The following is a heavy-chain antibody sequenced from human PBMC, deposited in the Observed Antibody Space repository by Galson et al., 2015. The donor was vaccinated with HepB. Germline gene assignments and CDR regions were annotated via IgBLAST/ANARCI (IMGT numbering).Heavy chain of an antibody. CDR1: GYSLTDLS. D-gene: IGHD2-15*01. CDR2: FDPEDGET. Sequence: SVKVSCKVSGYSLTDLSMYWVRQAPGKGLEWMGGFDPEDGETIYAQKFQNRVTMTEDTSTDTAYMELSSLRSEDTAVYYCATDVSTPDAFDIWGQGTMVTVSS. J-gene: IGHJ3*02. V-gene: IGHV1-24*01. CDR3: ATDVSTPDAFDI.